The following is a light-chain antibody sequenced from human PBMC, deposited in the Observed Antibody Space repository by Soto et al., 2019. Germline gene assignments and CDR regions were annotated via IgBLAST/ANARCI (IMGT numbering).Light chain of an antibody. CDR3: RSYAGGSNV. CDR1: SSDVGSYKF. Sequence: QSALTQPASVSGSPGQSITISCTGTSSDVGSYKFVSWYQQYPGKAPKLMIYEGSKRPSGVSDRFSGSKSGNTASLTISGLQAEDEADYFCRSYAGGSNVFGAGTKVT. J-gene: IGLJ1*01. V-gene: IGLV2-23*03. CDR2: EGS.